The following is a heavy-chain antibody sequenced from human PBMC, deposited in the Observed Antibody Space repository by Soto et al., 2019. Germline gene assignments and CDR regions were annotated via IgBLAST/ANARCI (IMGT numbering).Heavy chain of an antibody. V-gene: IGHV1-8*02. J-gene: IGHJ4*02. CDR3: ASSSGNNYGVGTNYYFDY. Sequence: QVQLVQSGAEVKKPGAPVKVSCKASGYTFVDYDINWVRQATGQGLEWMGWMNPNTGNTRYAQKFQGRFIMTRDTSISTAFMELSSLKSEDTAMYYCASSSGNNYGVGTNYYFDYWGQGTLVTVSS. CDR2: MNPNTGNT. CDR1: GYTFVDYD. D-gene: IGHD1-26*01.